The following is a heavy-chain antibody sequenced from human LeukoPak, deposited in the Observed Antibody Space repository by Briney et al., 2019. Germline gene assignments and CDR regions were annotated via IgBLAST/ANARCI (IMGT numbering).Heavy chain of an antibody. CDR3: VLLEGSSWRYYYYYYMDV. CDR1: GGTFSSYA. J-gene: IGHJ6*03. CDR2: IIPIFGTA. D-gene: IGHD6-13*01. Sequence: ASVKVSCKASGGTFSSYAISWVRQAPGQGLEWMGGIIPIFGTANYAQKFQGRVTITTDESTSTAYMELSSLRSEDTAVYYCVLLEGSSWRYYYYYYMDVWGKGTTVTVSS. V-gene: IGHV1-69*05.